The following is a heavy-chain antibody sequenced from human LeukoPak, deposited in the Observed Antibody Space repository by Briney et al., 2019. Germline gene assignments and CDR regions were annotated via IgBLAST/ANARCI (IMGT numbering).Heavy chain of an antibody. V-gene: IGHV4-34*01. CDR2: INHSGST. CDR1: GGSFSGYY. CDR3: ARTQWLAPRYFQH. Sequence: PSETLSLTSAVYGGSFSGYYWSWIRQPPGKGLEWIGEINHSGSTNYNPSLKSRVTISVDTSKNQFSLKLSSVTAADTAVYYCARTQWLAPRYFQHWGQGTLVTVSS. J-gene: IGHJ1*01. D-gene: IGHD6-19*01.